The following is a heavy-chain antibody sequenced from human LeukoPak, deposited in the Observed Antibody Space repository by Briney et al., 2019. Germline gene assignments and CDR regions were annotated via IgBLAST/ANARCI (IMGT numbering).Heavy chain of an antibody. Sequence: QPGGSLRLSCAASGFTFRSYAMSWVRQAPGKGLEWVSAITNNGGRTFYTDSVKGRFTISRDNSKNTLYLQMNSLRAEDTAVYYCARDFPGIAVAGTRPLDYWGQGTLVTVSS. CDR3: ARDFPGIAVAGTRPLDY. D-gene: IGHD6-19*01. CDR1: GFTFRSYA. CDR2: ITNNGGRT. J-gene: IGHJ4*02. V-gene: IGHV3-23*01.